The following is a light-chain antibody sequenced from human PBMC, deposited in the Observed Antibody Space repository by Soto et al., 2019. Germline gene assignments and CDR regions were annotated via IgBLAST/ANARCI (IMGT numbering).Light chain of an antibody. V-gene: IGKV1-5*03. CDR1: QSIKNW. J-gene: IGKJ3*01. CDR2: KAS. CDR3: QQYSSYSQFT. Sequence: DIQMTQSPSTLSASVGDRVTITCRASQSIKNWLAWYQQKPGEAPKLLIYKASTLERGVPSRFSGSGSGTEFTLPISCLLPDDVATYYCQQYSSYSQFTFGHGTKVDIK.